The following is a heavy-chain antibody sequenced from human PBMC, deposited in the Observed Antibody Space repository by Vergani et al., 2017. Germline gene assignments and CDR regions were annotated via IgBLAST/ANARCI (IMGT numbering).Heavy chain of an antibody. CDR3: AKDGGSYYTLDY. J-gene: IGHJ4*02. D-gene: IGHD1-26*01. CDR2: ISWDGGST. V-gene: IGHV3-43*01. Sequence: EVQLVESGGGLVQPGGSLRRSCAASGFTFSSNTMHWVRQAPGKGLEWVSLISWDGGSTYYADSVKGRFTISRDNSKNSLYLQMNSLRTEDTALYYCAKDGGSYYTLDYWGQGTLVTVSS. CDR1: GFTFSSNT.